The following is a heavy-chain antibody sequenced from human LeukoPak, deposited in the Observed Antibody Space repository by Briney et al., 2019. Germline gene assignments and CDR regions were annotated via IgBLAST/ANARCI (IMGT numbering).Heavy chain of an antibody. V-gene: IGHV4-59*11. J-gene: IGHJ4*02. CDR3: AGWIHYRPFDY. CDR2: IYYCGST. D-gene: IGHD2-2*03. CDR1: GGSISSHY. Sequence: SETLSLTCTVYGGSISSHYWSWIRQPPGKGLEWIGYIYYCGSTNYNPSLKSRVTISVGTSKNQFSLKLSTATAADTAVYYCAGWIHYRPFDYWGQGTLVTVSS.